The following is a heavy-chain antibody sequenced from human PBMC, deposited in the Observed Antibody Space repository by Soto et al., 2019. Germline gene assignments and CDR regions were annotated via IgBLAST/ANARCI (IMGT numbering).Heavy chain of an antibody. D-gene: IGHD3-22*01. Sequence: GGSLRLSCAASGFTFSNAWMNWVRQAPGKGLEWVGRIKSKTDGGTTDYAAPVKGRFTISRDDSKNTLYLQMNSLKTEDTAVYYCTTDPHPGTSHYYDSSSIRFDPWGQGTLVTVSS. CDR3: TTDPHPGTSHYYDSSSIRFDP. CDR2: IKSKTDGGTT. V-gene: IGHV3-15*07. CDR1: GFTFSNAW. J-gene: IGHJ5*02.